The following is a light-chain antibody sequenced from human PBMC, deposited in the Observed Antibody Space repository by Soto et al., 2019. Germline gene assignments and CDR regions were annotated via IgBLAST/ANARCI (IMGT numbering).Light chain of an antibody. CDR1: SSNIGAGYD. J-gene: IGLJ1*01. Sequence: QSVLKQPPSVSGAPGQRVTISCTGSSSNIGAGYDVHWYQQLPEKAPKLLIYGNDNRPSGVPERFSGSKSGTSASLAITGLRADDEADYYCQSYGSSPSANFVFGTGTKLTVL. V-gene: IGLV1-40*01. CDR2: GND. CDR3: QSYGSSPSANFV.